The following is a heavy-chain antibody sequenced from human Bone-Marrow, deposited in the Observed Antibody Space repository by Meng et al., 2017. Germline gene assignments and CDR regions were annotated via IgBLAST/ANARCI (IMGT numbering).Heavy chain of an antibody. CDR1: GGTFSSYA. CDR2: IIPIFCTA. J-gene: IGHJ2*01. D-gene: IGHD1-1*01. V-gene: IGHV1-69*01. CDR3: ARTNWEDWYFDL. Sequence: QVQLVQSGAWSRKPGSSCVVSCKASGGTFSSYAISWVRQAPGQGLEWMGGIIPIFCTANYAQKFHGRVTITSDESTSTAYMELSSLRSEDTAVYYCARTNWEDWYFDLWGRGTLVTVSS.